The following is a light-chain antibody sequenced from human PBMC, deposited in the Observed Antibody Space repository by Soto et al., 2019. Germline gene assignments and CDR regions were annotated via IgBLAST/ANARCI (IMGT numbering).Light chain of an antibody. CDR2: KAS. J-gene: IGKJ1*01. Sequence: DIQMTQSPSTLSASVGDRVIITCRASQSLSSWLAWYQQKPGKAPKLLIYKASSLESGVPSRFSGSGSGTEFTLTISSLQPDDFATYYCQQYNSYSWTFGQGTKVDIK. CDR1: QSLSSW. V-gene: IGKV1-5*03. CDR3: QQYNSYSWT.